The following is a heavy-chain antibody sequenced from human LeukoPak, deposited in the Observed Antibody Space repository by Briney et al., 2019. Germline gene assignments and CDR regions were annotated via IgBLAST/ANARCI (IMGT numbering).Heavy chain of an antibody. CDR2: IYHSGST. D-gene: IGHD3/OR15-3a*01. V-gene: IGHV4-30-2*01. CDR3: ARDLDAFDI. J-gene: IGHJ3*02. CDR1: GGSISSGGYS. Sequence: SQTLSLTCAVSGGSISSGGYSWSWIRQPPGKGLEWIGYIYHSGSTNYNPSLKSRVTISVDRSKNQFSLKLSSVTAADTAVYYCARDLDAFDIWGQGTMVTVSS.